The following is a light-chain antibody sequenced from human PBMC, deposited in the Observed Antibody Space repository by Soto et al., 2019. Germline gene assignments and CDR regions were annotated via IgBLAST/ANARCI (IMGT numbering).Light chain of an antibody. V-gene: IGKV1-5*03. J-gene: IGKJ1*01. CDR2: KAS. CDR1: QSISSW. CDR3: QHYNSYPWT. Sequence: DIQMTQSPSTLSASVGDRVTITCRASQSISSWLAWYQQKPGKAPKLLLYKASSLESGVPSRFSGSGSGTEFTLTISSLQPDDFGTFYSQHYNSYPWTFGQGTKVEIK.